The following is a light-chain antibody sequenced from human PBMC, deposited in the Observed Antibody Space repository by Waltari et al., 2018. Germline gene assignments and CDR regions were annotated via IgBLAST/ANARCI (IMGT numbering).Light chain of an antibody. V-gene: IGKV3-11*01. CDR2: DIS. CDR3: QQRSNWPGT. J-gene: IGKJ1*01. CDR1: QSFRTY. Sequence: EIVLTQSPATLSLSPWETATLSCRASQSFRTYLAWYQQRPGQPPRLLIYDISKRAAGIPARFSGSGSGTDFTLTISSLEPEDFAIYYCQQRSNWPGTFGQGTKVEIK.